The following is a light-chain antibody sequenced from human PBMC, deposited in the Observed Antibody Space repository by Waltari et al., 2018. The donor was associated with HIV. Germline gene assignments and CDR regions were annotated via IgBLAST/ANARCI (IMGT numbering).Light chain of an antibody. V-gene: IGKV3-20*01. J-gene: IGKJ5*01. CDR3: QQYGRSPIT. CDR1: QTVSSNY. Sequence: EVVLTQSPGTLSMSPGERAYLSCRAIQTVSSNYLACYQQKVGQAPRRLIFGPSSRATGTPDRFSGRGSGTDFTLTINRLGPEDFAVYYGQQYGRSPITFGQGTRLDIK. CDR2: GPS.